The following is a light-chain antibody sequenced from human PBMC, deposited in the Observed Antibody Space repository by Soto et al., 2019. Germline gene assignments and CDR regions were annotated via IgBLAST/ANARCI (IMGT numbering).Light chain of an antibody. CDR2: QAS. CDR3: QQYSSHST. V-gene: IGKV1-5*03. Sequence: DIQMTPSPSTLSASVGDRVAIPCRASRSLISWLAWYQQKPGKAPKLLIYQASSSENGVPSRFSGSGSGTEFSLTISSLQPDDFATYYCQQYSSHSTFGQGTKVDIK. CDR1: RSLISW. J-gene: IGKJ1*01.